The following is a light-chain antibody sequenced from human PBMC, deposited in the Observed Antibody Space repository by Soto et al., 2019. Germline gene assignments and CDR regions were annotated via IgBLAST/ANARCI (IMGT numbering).Light chain of an antibody. CDR3: QTWGSGTVV. V-gene: IGLV4-69*01. CDR1: SGHSSYA. Sequence: QSVLTQSHSASASLGASVKLTCTLSSGHSSYAIAWHQQQPEKGPRYLMKLNSDGSHNKGDGIPDRFSGSSSGAERYLTISSLQSEDEADYYCQTWGSGTVVFGGGTKLTVL. J-gene: IGLJ2*01. CDR2: LNSDGSH.